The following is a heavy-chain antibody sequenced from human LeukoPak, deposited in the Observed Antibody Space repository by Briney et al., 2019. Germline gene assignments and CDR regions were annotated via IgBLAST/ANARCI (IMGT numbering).Heavy chain of an antibody. D-gene: IGHD2-2*01. CDR3: ARRLTQYDCFDP. CDR2: TYYRSTWYN. CDR1: GDSVSGNSAT. V-gene: IGHV6-1*01. J-gene: IGHJ5*02. Sequence: SQTLSLTCAITGDSVSGNSATWNWIRQSPSRGLEWLGRTYYRSTWYNDYAVSVRGRITVNPDTSKNQFSLHLNSVTPKDTAVYYCARRLTQYDCFDPWGQGILVTVSS.